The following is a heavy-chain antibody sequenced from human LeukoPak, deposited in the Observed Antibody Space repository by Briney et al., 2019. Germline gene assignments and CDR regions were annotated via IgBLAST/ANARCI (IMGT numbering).Heavy chain of an antibody. J-gene: IGHJ4*02. CDR1: GYSISGGYY. D-gene: IGHD3-9*01. CDR3: ARILTGLFDY. Sequence: SETLSLTCTVSGYSISGGYYWGWIRQPPGKGLEWIGSHFHTGNTYYNPSLKSRVTMSVDPSKNRFSLKLSSVTAADTAVYYCARILTGLFDYWGQGILVTISS. V-gene: IGHV4-38-2*02. CDR2: HFHTGNT.